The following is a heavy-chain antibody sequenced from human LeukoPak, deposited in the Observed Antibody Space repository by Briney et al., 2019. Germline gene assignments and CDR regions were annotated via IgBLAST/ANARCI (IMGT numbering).Heavy chain of an antibody. D-gene: IGHD4-11*01. CDR3: GSPTEKGTGFTP. J-gene: IGHJ5*02. Sequence: PSETLSLTCAVSGYSISSGYYWGWIRQPPGKGLEWIGSIYHSGSTYYNPSLKSRVTISVDTFKNQFSLKLSSVTAADTAVYYCGSPTEKGTGFTPGGRGTWVTVPS. CDR1: GYSISSGYY. V-gene: IGHV4-38-2*01. CDR2: IYHSGST.